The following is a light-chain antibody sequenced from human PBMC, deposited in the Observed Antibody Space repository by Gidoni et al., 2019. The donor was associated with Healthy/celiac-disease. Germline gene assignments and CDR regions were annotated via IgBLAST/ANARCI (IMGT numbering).Light chain of an antibody. CDR1: QSVSSY. CDR3: QQRSNWPPGWT. J-gene: IGKJ1*01. V-gene: IGKV3-11*01. CDR2: DAS. Sequence: EIVLTQSPATLSLSPGDRATLSCRASQSVSSYLAWYQQKPGQAPRLLIYDASNRATGIPARFSGSGSGTDFTLPNSSLEPEDFAVYYCQQRSNWPPGWTFGQGTKVEIK.